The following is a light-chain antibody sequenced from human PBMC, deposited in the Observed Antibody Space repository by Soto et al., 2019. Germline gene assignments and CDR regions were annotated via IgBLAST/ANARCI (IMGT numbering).Light chain of an antibody. CDR3: QQYGSSLFT. J-gene: IGKJ3*01. V-gene: IGKV3-20*01. Sequence: EIVLTQSPGTLSLSPGERATLSCRASQSVSSSYLAWYQQKPGQAPRLLIYGASSRATGITDRFSGSGSGTDFPLTISRLEPEDFAVYYCQQYGSSLFTFGPGTKVDIK. CDR1: QSVSSSY. CDR2: GAS.